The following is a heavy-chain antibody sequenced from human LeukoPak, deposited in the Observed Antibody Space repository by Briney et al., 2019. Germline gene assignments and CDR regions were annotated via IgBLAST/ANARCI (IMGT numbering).Heavy chain of an antibody. CDR1: GYSISSGYY. Sequence: PSETLSPTCAVSGYSISSGYYWGWIRQPPGKGLEWIGSIYHSGSTYYNPSLKSRVTISVDTSKNQFSLKLSSVTAADTAVYYCASTKSSRYFDWLLSTGYYMDVWGKGTTVTVSS. CDR2: IYHSGST. CDR3: ASTKSSRYFDWLLSTGYYMDV. J-gene: IGHJ6*03. D-gene: IGHD3-9*01. V-gene: IGHV4-38-2*01.